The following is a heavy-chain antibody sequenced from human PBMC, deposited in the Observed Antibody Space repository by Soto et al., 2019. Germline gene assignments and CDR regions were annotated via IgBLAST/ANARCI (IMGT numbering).Heavy chain of an antibody. D-gene: IGHD2-2*01. CDR2: IYHTEST. J-gene: IGHJ4*02. CDR3: ARYAFGTFDY. V-gene: IGHV4-4*02. Sequence: SETLSLTCAVSGDSISSSFWWSWVRQPPGKGLEWIGEIYHTESTVYNPSLKSRVTISVDKSKNQFSLNLDSVTAADTAVYYCARYAFGTFDYWGRGILGTVSA. CDR1: GDSISSSFW.